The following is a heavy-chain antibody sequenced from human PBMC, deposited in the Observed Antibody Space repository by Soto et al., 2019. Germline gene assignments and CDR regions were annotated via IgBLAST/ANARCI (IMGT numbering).Heavy chain of an antibody. J-gene: IGHJ5*02. D-gene: IGHD2-2*01. CDR2: IYYSGTS. CDR3: ARLHCDSPNCVPLDP. Sequence: QLLESGPGLVKPSETLSLTCTVSGGSISDDTYYWGWIRQPPGKGLEWIGSIYYSGTSSYNPSLKSRVTMSVDTSKKQFSLRLSSVTAADTAVYYCARLHCDSPNCVPLDPWGQGTLVFVSS. CDR1: GGSISDDTYY. V-gene: IGHV4-39*01.